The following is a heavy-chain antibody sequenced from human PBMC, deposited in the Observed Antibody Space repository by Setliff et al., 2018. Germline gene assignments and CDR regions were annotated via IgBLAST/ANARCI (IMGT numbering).Heavy chain of an antibody. CDR3: VRRTYYYDTSPMGWFDP. CDR1: GGSISSGSYY. V-gene: IGHV4-61*02. Sequence: SETLSLTCAVSGGSISSGSYYWSWIRQPAGKGLEWVGRLHTSGSIDYNPSLKSRVTISVDTSKNQFSLKLSSVTAADTAVYYCVRRTYYYDTSPMGWFDPWGQGILVTVSS. CDR2: LHTSGSI. D-gene: IGHD3-22*01. J-gene: IGHJ5*02.